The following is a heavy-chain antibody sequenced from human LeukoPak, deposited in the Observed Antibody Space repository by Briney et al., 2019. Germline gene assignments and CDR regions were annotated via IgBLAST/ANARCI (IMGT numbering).Heavy chain of an antibody. V-gene: IGHV4-39*07. J-gene: IGHJ4*02. Sequence: SETLSLTCTVSGGSISSSSYYWGWIRQPPGKGLEWIGSIYYSGSTYYNPSLKSRVTISVDTSKSQFSLKLSSVTAADTAVYYCARGSVLLWFGESFDYWGQGTLVTVSS. D-gene: IGHD3-10*01. CDR2: IYYSGST. CDR3: ARGSVLLWFGESFDY. CDR1: GGSISSSSYY.